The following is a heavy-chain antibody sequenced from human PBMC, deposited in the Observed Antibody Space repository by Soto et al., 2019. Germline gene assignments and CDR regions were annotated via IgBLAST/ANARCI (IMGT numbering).Heavy chain of an antibody. Sequence: PSETLSLTCTVSGGSIRSYYWSCIRQPPGKGLEWIVYIYYSGSTNYNPSLKSRVTISVDTPKSQFSLKLSSVTAADTAMYYCAREGGVQYPFAPWGQGPLVTVSS. J-gene: IGHJ5*02. CDR2: IYYSGST. CDR3: AREGGVQYPFAP. V-gene: IGHV4-59*01. D-gene: IGHD1-1*01. CDR1: GGSIRSYY.